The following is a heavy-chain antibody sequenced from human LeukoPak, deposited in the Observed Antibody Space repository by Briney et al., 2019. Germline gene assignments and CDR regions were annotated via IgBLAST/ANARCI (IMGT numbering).Heavy chain of an antibody. CDR3: ARVLKLWWGIDY. V-gene: IGHV4-59*01. Sequence: SETLSLTCTVSGGSISSYYWSWIRQPPGKGLEWIGYIYYSGSTNYNPSLKSRVTISVDTSKNQFSLKLSSVTAADTAVYYYARVLKLWWGIDYWGQGTLVTVSS. D-gene: IGHD2-21*01. CDR2: IYYSGST. CDR1: GGSISSYY. J-gene: IGHJ4*02.